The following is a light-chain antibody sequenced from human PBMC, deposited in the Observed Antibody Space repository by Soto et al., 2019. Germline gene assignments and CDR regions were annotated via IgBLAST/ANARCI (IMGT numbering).Light chain of an antibody. CDR2: DVS. V-gene: IGKV1-5*01. J-gene: IGKJ1*01. CDR1: QSISTW. Sequence: DIQMTQSPSTLSASVGDRVTITCRASQSISTWLAWYQQKPGKAPKLLIYDVSSLESGVPSRFSGSGSGTEFTLTISSLQPDDCAIYYCQQYNTFWTFGQGTKV. CDR3: QQYNTFWT.